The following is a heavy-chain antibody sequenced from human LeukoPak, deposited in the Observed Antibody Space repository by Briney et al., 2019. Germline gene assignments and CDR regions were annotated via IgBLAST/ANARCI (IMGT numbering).Heavy chain of an antibody. V-gene: IGHV3-23*01. CDR3: ANLGLGYCTGGACYSLGFDI. CDR1: GFTFSSFA. J-gene: IGHJ3*02. CDR2: ISGSGGTT. D-gene: IGHD2-8*02. Sequence: GGSLRLSCAASGFTFSSFAMSWVRQAPGKGLEWVSAISGSGGTTYYADSVKGRFTISRDHSGNTLYLQMDSLRAEDTAVYYSANLGLGYCTGGACYSLGFDIWGQGTMVTVSS.